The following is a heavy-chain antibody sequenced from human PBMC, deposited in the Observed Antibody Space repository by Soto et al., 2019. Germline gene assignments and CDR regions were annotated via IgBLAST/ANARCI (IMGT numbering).Heavy chain of an antibody. CDR3: ARARGGYFDY. Sequence: QVQLQESGPGLVKPSETLSLTCTVSGGSISSYYWSWIRQPPGKGLEWIGYIYNSGSTNFNPSLKSRVSISVDTSKNQFSRKLSSVTAADTAVYYCARARGGYFDYWGQGTLVTVSS. CDR2: IYNSGST. V-gene: IGHV4-59*08. CDR1: GGSISSYY. J-gene: IGHJ4*02.